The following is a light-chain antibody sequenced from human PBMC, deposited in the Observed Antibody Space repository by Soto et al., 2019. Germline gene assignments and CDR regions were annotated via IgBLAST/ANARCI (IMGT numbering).Light chain of an antibody. CDR1: SSDLGGLNY. CDR2: KVD. Sequence: QSALTQPASVSGSSGQSITIPCSGRSSDLGGLNYVSWYQQHPGKVPKLIIYKVDNRPSGISDRFSASKSGNTASLTISGLQAEDEAHYYCSSYTTVPSPQWVFAGGTKLTVL. J-gene: IGLJ3*02. CDR3: SSYTTVPSPQWV. V-gene: IGLV2-14*01.